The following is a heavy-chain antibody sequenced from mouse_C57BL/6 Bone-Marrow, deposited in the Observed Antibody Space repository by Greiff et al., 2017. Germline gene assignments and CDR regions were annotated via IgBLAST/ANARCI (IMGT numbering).Heavy chain of an antibody. CDR3: ARISYGIIDY. D-gene: IGHD2-1*01. CDR1: GYAFSSSW. V-gene: IGHV1-82*01. Sequence: QVQLKQSGPELVKPGASVKISCKASGYAFSSSWMNWVKQRPGKGLEWIGRIYPGDGDTNYNGKFKGKATLTADKSSSTAYMQLSSLTSEDSAVYVCARISYGIIDYWGQGTTLTVSS. CDR2: IYPGDGDT. J-gene: IGHJ2*01.